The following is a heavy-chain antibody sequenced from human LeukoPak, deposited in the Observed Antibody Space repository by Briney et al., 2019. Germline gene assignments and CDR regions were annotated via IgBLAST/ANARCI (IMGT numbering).Heavy chain of an antibody. CDR3: ARDSHYDILTGFSYYGMDV. V-gene: IGHV3-53*01. CDR1: GFTVSSNY. D-gene: IGHD3-9*01. CDR2: IYSGGST. Sequence: GGSLRLSCAASGFTVSSNYMSWVRQAPGKGLEWVSVIYSGGSTYYADSVKGRFTISRDNSKNTLYLQMNSLRAEDTAVYYCARDSHYDILTGFSYYGMDVWGQGTTVTVSS. J-gene: IGHJ6*02.